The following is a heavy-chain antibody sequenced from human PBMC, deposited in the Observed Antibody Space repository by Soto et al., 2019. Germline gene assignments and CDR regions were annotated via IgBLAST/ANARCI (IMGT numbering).Heavy chain of an antibody. CDR2: INHSGST. Sequence: SETLSLTCAVYGGSFSGYYWSWIRQPPGKGLEWIGEINHSGSTNYNPSLKSRVTISVDTSKNQFSLKLSSVTAADTAVYYCARAVISRKPWYFDLWGRGTLVTVYS. CDR1: GGSFSGYY. V-gene: IGHV4-34*01. CDR3: ARAVISRKPWYFDL. J-gene: IGHJ2*01.